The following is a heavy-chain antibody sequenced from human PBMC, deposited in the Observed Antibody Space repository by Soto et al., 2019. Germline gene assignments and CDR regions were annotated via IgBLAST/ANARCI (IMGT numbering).Heavy chain of an antibody. J-gene: IGHJ6*02. CDR1: GDSVCSNSAA. V-gene: IGHV6-1*01. CDR2: TYYRSKWYN. CDR3: ARAGGGYSPYGMDV. D-gene: IGHD5-18*01. Sequence: SQTLSLSCAISGDSVCSNSAAWNWIRQSPSRGLEWLGRTYYRSKWYNDYAVSVKSRITINPDTSKNQFSMQLNSVSPEDTAVYYCARAGGGYSPYGMDVWGQGTTVTVSS.